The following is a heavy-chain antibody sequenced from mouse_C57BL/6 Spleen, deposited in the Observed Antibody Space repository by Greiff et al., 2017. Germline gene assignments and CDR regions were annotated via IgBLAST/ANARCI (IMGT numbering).Heavy chain of an antibody. J-gene: IGHJ4*01. CDR1: GYAFTNYL. D-gene: IGHD2-12*01. V-gene: IGHV1-54*01. CDR3: ARERVYSGSWVAFDY. Sequence: VQLQQSGAELVRPGTSVKVSCKASGYAFTNYLIDWVKQRPGQGLEWIGVINPGNGGTNYNQKFKGKATLTVDKSSSTAYMQLSSLTSEDSAVYFCARERVYSGSWVAFDYWGQGTTVTVSS. CDR2: INPGNGGT.